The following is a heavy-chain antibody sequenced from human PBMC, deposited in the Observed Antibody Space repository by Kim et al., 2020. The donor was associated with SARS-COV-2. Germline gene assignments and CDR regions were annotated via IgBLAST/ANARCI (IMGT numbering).Heavy chain of an antibody. CDR2: ISAYNGNT. V-gene: IGHV1-18*01. CDR3: ARELYDFWSGYYSTVPHYYYYGMDV. D-gene: IGHD3-3*01. J-gene: IGHJ6*02. Sequence: ASVKVSCKASGYTFTSYGISWVRQAPGQGLEWMGWISAYNGNTNYAQKLQGRVTMTTDTSTSTAYMELRSLRSDDTAVYYCARELYDFWSGYYSTVPHYYYYGMDVWGQGTTVTVSS. CDR1: GYTFTSYG.